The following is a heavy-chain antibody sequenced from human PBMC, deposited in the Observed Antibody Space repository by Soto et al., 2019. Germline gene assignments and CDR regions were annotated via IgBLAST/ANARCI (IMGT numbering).Heavy chain of an antibody. J-gene: IGHJ5*02. CDR3: ARQSRYCSGSNCKTWFDP. V-gene: IGHV4-59*08. D-gene: IGHD2-15*01. CDR1: GGSISSYY. CDR2: IYYSGST. Sequence: QVQLQESGPGLVKPSETLSLTCTVSGGSISSYYWSWIRQPPGKGLEWIGYIYYSGSTSYNPSLKSRVTISVDTTKNRFSLRLSSVTAADTAVYYCARQSRYCSGSNCKTWFDPWGQGTLVTVSS.